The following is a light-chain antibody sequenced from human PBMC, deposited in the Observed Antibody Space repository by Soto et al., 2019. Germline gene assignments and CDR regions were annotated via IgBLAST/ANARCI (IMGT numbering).Light chain of an antibody. J-gene: IGKJ4*01. CDR1: QSVASRN. V-gene: IGKV3D-15*01. CDR3: QRYNNWPLT. CDR2: GAS. Sequence: EIVLTQSPGTLSLSPGERATLSCRASQSVASRNLAWYQQKSGQAPRLLIYGASSRAIHTPDRFSGSGSGTDFTLTINSLQSEDFAVYYCQRYNNWPLTFGGGTKVESK.